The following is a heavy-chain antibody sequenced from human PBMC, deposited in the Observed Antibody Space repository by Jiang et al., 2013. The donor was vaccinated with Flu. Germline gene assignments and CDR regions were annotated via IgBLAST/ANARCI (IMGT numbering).Heavy chain of an antibody. Sequence: PTQTLTLTCTFSGFSLTTGGMCVTWIRQIPGKTLEWLARIDWDGEKTYTTSLQTRLTISKDTSANQVVLSMTNMDPMDTATYYCARGNGFYPYYYSMDVWGQGTTVTVSS. D-gene: IGHD3-3*01. CDR2: IDWDGEK. CDR1: GFSLTTGGMC. CDR3: ARGNGFYPYYYSMDV. J-gene: IGHJ6*02. V-gene: IGHV2-70*11.